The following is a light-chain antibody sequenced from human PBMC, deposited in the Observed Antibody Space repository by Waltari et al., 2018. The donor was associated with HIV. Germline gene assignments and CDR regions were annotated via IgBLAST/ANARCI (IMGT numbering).Light chain of an antibody. CDR3: QQSYSFHT. J-gene: IGKJ2*01. CDR2: AAS. CDR1: QTINSY. V-gene: IGKV1-39*01. Sequence: DIQMTQSPSSLSASVGETVTISCRASQTINSYLNWYQQKVGEAPKLLIYAASHLQSGVPSRFNGSGSETDFTLTINSLQPEDFATYFCQQSYSFHTFGQGTKLELK.